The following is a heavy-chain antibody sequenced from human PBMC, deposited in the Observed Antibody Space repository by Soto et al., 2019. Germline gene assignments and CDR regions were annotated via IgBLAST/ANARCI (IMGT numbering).Heavy chain of an antibody. V-gene: IGHV3-33*08. Sequence: QVQLVESGGGVVHPGMSLTLSCVASGSAFNTYGMNWVRQAPGGGLELVAVIWFDGTNEYYSDSVKGRFTIFRDNSRNTLHLQMRGLRVDDTAIYYCVTSSGYHWGQGTLVTVSS. J-gene: IGHJ5*02. CDR1: GSAFNTYG. CDR3: VTSSGYH. D-gene: IGHD3-22*01. CDR2: IWFDGTNE.